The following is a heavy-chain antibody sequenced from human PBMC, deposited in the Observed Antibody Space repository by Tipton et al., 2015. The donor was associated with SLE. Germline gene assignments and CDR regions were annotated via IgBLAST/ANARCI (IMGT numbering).Heavy chain of an antibody. D-gene: IGHD2-21*01. V-gene: IGHV4-59*12. CDR1: GGSISSYY. Sequence: LRLSCTVSGGSISSYYWSWIRQPPGKGLEWIGYIYYSGSTNYNPSLKSRVTISVDTSKNQFSLKLSSVTAADTAVYYCARVSPYCGGDCYPVDYWGQGTLVTVSS. CDR2: IYYSGST. J-gene: IGHJ4*02. CDR3: ARVSPYCGGDCYPVDY.